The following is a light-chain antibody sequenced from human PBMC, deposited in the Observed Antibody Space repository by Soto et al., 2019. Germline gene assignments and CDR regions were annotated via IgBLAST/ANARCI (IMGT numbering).Light chain of an antibody. V-gene: IGKV1-13*02. J-gene: IGKJ3*01. CDR3: QQFNSDP. CDR1: QGISSA. Sequence: AIQLTQSPSSLSASVGDRVTITCRASQGISSALAWYQQKPGKAPKLLIYDASSLESGVPSRFSGSVSGTDFTLSIGMLQPEDFATYCCQQFNSDPLGPGTKVDIK. CDR2: DAS.